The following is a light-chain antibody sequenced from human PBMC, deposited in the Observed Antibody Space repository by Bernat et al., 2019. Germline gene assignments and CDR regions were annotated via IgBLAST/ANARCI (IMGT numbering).Light chain of an antibody. CDR1: QSISSW. J-gene: IGKJ1*01. V-gene: IGKV1-5*03. CDR3: KQYNSYRT. Sequence: DIQMTQSPSTLSASVGDRVTITCRASQSISSWLAWYQQKPGKAPKLLIYKASSLEGGVPSRFSGSGSGTEFTLTISSLQPDDFATYYCKQYNSYRTFGQGNKVEIK. CDR2: KAS.